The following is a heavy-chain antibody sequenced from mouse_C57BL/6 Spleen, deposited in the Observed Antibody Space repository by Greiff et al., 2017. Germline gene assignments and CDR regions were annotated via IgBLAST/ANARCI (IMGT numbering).Heavy chain of an antibody. CDR3: TRDGYFDY. D-gene: IGHD2-3*01. CDR2: IRLKSDNYAT. Sequence: EVKVEESGGGLVQPGGSMKLSCVASGFTFSNYWMNLVRQSPEKGLEWVAQIRLKSDNYATHYAESVKGRFTISRDDSKSSVYLQMNNLRAEDTGIYYCTRDGYFDYWGQGTTLTVSS. CDR1: GFTFSNYW. J-gene: IGHJ2*01. V-gene: IGHV6-3*01.